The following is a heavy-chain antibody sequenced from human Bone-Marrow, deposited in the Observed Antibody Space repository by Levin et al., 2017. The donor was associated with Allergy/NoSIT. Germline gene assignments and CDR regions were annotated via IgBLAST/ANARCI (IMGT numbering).Heavy chain of an antibody. J-gene: IGHJ4*02. CDR2: ISGYTGNT. CDR3: SRGRGGSGRYVD. D-gene: IGHD3-10*01. Sequence: ASVKVSCKTSGYTFKYYGVGWVRQAPGQGLEWMGWISGYTGNTNYAQKFQGRVTMTTDTSTSTGYMELRSLRSDDTAVYYCSRGRGGSGRYVDWGQGTLVTVSS. CDR1: GYTFKYYG. V-gene: IGHV1-18*01.